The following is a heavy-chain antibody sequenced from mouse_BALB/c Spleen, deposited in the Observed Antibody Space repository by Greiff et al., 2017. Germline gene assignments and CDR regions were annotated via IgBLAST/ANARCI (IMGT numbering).Heavy chain of an antibody. Sequence: EVHLVESGGGLVQPGGSRKLSCAASGFTFSSFGMHWVRQAPEKGLEWVAYISSGSSTIYYADTVKGRFTISRDNPKNTLFLQMTSLRSEDTAMYYCARSGSLMDYWGQGTSVTVSS. CDR2: ISSGSSTI. CDR3: ARSGSLMDY. V-gene: IGHV5-17*02. J-gene: IGHJ4*01. D-gene: IGHD1-1*02. CDR1: GFTFSSFG.